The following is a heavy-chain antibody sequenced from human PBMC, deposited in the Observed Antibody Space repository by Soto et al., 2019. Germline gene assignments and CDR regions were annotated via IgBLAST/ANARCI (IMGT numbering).Heavy chain of an antibody. D-gene: IGHD2-15*01. J-gene: IGHJ5*02. Sequence: QVQLQESGPGLVKPSQTLSLTCTVSGGSINTGGYYWGWIRHLPGEGLEWIGHIFYTGTAYYNPSLRRRVTVSIDTSANQSSRHMYSVTAADTAMYYCARRLDDTPETFFNWFDPWGQGILVTVSS. CDR2: IFYTGTA. V-gene: IGHV4-31*03. CDR1: GGSINTGGYY. CDR3: ARRLDDTPETFFNWFDP.